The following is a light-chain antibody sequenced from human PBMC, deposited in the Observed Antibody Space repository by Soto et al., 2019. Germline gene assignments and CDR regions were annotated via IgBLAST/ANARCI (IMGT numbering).Light chain of an antibody. CDR2: KAS. CDR1: QTIGTW. CDR3: HLYNTYSPT. J-gene: IGKJ2*01. Sequence: DIQLTQSPSTLSASVGDRVIITCRASQTIGTWLAWYQERPGKATRLLIYKASTLERGVPSRFSGSGSGTEFTLTISNLQPEDLATYYCHLYNTYSPTLGQGTKLEI. V-gene: IGKV1-5*03.